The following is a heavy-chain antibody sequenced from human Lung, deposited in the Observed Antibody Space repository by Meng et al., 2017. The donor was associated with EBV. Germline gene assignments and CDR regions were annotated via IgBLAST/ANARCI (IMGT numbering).Heavy chain of an antibody. V-gene: IGHV7-4-1*02. D-gene: IGHD3-22*01. CDR1: GYTFTSYA. CDR3: ARSTYYHDSSGPAFDY. CDR2: INTNTGSP. Sequence: QWVQSGFEFVKPGASVRVSWKASGYTFTSYAMNWVRQAPGQGLEWMGWINTNTGSPTYDQGFTGRFVFSLDTSVSTAYLQITSLKPDDTAVYYCARSTYYHDSSGPAFDYWGQGTLVTVSS. J-gene: IGHJ4*02.